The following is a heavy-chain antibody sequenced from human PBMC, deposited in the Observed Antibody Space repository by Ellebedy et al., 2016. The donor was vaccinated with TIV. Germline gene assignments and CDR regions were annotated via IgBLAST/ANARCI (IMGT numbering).Heavy chain of an antibody. CDR1: GVSISSHH. D-gene: IGHD1-1*01. CDR3: ARDDVNTQDNGLDV. CDR2: IYDSGST. Sequence: PSETLSLTCTVSGVSISSHHWSWIRQSAGNGLEYIGRIYDSGSTNYNPSLKSRVTMSADTSKNQFSLKVISLTAADTAVYYCARDDVNTQDNGLDVWGRGTTVIVSS. V-gene: IGHV4-4*07. J-gene: IGHJ6*02.